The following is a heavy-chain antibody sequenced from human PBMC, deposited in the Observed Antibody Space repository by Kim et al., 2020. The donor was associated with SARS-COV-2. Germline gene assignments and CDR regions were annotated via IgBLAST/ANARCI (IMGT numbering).Heavy chain of an antibody. D-gene: IGHD3-3*01. J-gene: IGHJ4*02. V-gene: IGHV4-38-2*02. CDR1: GYSISSGYY. CDR3: ARAPRGDGLEDY. Sequence: SETLSLTCTVSGYSISSGYYWGWIRQPPGKGLEWIGSIYHSGSTYYNPSLKSRVTISVDTSKNQFSLKLSSVTAADTAVYYCARAPRGDGLEDYWGQGTLVTVSS. CDR2: IYHSGST.